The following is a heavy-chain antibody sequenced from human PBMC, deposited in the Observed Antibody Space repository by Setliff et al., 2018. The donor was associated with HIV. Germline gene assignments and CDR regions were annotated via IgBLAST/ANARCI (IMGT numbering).Heavy chain of an antibody. CDR3: ARSQETSVAATEI. V-gene: IGHV4-59*08. J-gene: IGHJ3*02. CDR2: IYYSGTT. CDR1: GGSISSYY. D-gene: IGHD2-15*01. Sequence: SETLSLTCIVSGGSISSYYWSWIRQPPGKGLEWIGYIYYSGTTNYSPSLKGRVTISLDTSNNQFSLSLSSVTASDTAVYFCARSQETSVAATEIWGQGTMVTVSS.